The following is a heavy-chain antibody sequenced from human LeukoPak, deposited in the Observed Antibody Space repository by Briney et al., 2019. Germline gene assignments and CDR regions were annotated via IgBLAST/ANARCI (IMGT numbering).Heavy chain of an antibody. J-gene: IGHJ3*02. D-gene: IGHD4-23*01. V-gene: IGHV6-1*01. CDR2: TYYGSKWYN. Sequence: SQTLSVTCAISGDSVSSNGVAWNWIRQSPSRGLEWLGRTYYGSKWYNDYALSVKSRITVNPDTSQNQFSLQLSSMTPEDTAVYYCARGRNSAFDIWGQGTMVTVSS. CDR1: GDSVSSNGVA. CDR3: ARGRNSAFDI.